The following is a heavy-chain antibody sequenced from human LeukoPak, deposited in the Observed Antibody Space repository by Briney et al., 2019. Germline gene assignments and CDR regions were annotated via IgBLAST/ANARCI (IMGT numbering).Heavy chain of an antibody. J-gene: IGHJ1*01. V-gene: IGHV4-39*07. D-gene: IGHD5-12*01. CDR1: GVSMSSSSYY. CDR3: ARDPPGYGELQH. CDR2: IYHTGTT. Sequence: SQTLSLTCTVSGVSMSSSSYYWAWIRQSPGKGLEWIGSIYHTGTTYYNPSLKSRVTISVDTSKNQFSLKLSSVTATDTAVYYCARDPPGYGELQHWGQGTLVTVSS.